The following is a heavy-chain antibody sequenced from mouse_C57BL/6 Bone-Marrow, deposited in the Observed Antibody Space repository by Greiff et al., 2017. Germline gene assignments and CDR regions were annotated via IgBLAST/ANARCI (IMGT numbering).Heavy chain of an antibody. CDR1: GYTFTSYW. V-gene: IGHV1-61*01. D-gene: IGHD1-1*01. CDR2: IYPSDSET. CDR3: ARNYGSSYEYFDY. Sequence: QVQLQQPGAELVRPGSSVKLSCKASGYTFTSYWMDWVKRRPGQGLEWIGNIYPSDSETHYNQKFKDKATLTVDKSSSTAYMQLSSLTSEDSAVYYCARNYGSSYEYFDYWGQGTTLTVSS. J-gene: IGHJ2*01.